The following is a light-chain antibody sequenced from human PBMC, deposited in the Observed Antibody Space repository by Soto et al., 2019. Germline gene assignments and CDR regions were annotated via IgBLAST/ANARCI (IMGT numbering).Light chain of an antibody. Sequence: QSVLTQPPSASGTPGQRVTISCSGSSSNIGSNPVHWYQQFPGTAPKVLIYSNYQRPSGVPDRFSGSKSGTSASLAISGLQSEDEADYYCQSYDSSLSGYVFGTGTKVTVL. V-gene: IGLV1-44*01. CDR2: SNY. CDR1: SSNIGSNP. J-gene: IGLJ1*01. CDR3: QSYDSSLSGYV.